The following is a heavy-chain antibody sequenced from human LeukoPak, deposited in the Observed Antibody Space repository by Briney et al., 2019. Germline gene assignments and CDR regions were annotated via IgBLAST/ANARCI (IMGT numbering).Heavy chain of an antibody. CDR1: GYSFTSYW. V-gene: IGHV5-51*01. D-gene: IGHD6-13*01. J-gene: IGHJ6*02. CDR3: ARPRAAYYYYYGMDV. Sequence: GESLKISCKGSGYSFTSYWIGWVRQMPGKGLEWMGIIYPGDSDTRYSPSFQGQVTISADKSISTAYLQWGSLKASDTAMYYCARPRAAYYYYYGMDVWGQGTTVTVSS. CDR2: IYPGDSDT.